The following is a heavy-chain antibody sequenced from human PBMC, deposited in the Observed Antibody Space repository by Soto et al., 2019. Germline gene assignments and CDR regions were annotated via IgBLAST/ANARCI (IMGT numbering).Heavy chain of an antibody. Sequence: QVQLVQSGAEVKNPGSSVNVSCKTVGGTMRSFAFSWVRQAPGQGLEWMGGLIPAFATPNHAQKFQDRVTISADESTSTVYMELRRLRREDSAAHFCARRADVFGYNWQYDPFEVWGQGTQITVSS. CDR3: ARRADVFGYNWQYDPFEV. J-gene: IGHJ4*02. CDR2: LIPAFATP. D-gene: IGHD3-10*02. CDR1: GGTMRSFA. V-gene: IGHV1-69*01.